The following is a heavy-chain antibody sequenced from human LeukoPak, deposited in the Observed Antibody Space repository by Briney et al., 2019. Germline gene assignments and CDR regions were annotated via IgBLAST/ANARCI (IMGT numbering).Heavy chain of an antibody. Sequence: GRSLRLSCAASGFTFDDYAMHWVRHAPGKGLEWVSGISWNSGSIGYADSAKGRFTISRDNAKNSLYLQMNSLRAEDTALYYCAKGRGSYYSSHFDYWGQGTLVTVSS. D-gene: IGHD1-26*01. CDR3: AKGRGSYYSSHFDY. CDR1: GFTFDDYA. J-gene: IGHJ4*02. V-gene: IGHV3-9*01. CDR2: ISWNSGSI.